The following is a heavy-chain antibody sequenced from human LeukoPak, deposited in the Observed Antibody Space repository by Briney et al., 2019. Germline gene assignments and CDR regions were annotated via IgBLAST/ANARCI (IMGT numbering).Heavy chain of an antibody. CDR3: ARGGYTYGFDAFDI. D-gene: IGHD5-18*01. J-gene: IGHJ3*02. V-gene: IGHV4-59*01. CDR1: GGSISSYY. Sequence: SETLSLTCSVSGGSISSYYWSWIRQPPGKGLEGIGYKYYSGRTNYNPSLKSRVTISVDTSKNQFSLKLSSVTAADTAVYYCARGGYTYGFDAFDIWGQGTMVTVSS. CDR2: KYYSGRT.